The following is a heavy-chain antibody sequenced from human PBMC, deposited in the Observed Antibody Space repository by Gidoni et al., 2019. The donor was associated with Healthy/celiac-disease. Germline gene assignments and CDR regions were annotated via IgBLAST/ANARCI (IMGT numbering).Heavy chain of an antibody. CDR3: ARSSTTPMRSSSRRTYYMDV. D-gene: IGHD2-2*01. V-gene: IGHV5-51*01. Sequence: VQSGAEVKKPGESLKIFCKGSGYSFTSYWIGWVRQMPGKGLEWMGIIYPGDSDTRYSPSFQGQVTISADKSISTAYLQWSSLKASDTAMYYCARSSTTPMRSSSRRTYYMDVWGKGTTVTVSS. CDR2: IYPGDSDT. CDR1: GYSFTSYW. J-gene: IGHJ6*03.